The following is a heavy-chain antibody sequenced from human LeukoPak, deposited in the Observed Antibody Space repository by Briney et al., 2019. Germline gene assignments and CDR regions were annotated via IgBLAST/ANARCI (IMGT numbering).Heavy chain of an antibody. V-gene: IGHV1-2*04. CDR3: ARAYCGGDCNPGAVGARPPYY. CDR2: INPNSGGT. CDR1: GYTFTSYD. Sequence: ASVKVSCKASGYTFTSYDINWVRQATGQGLEWMGWINPNSGGTNYAQKFQGWVTMTRDTSISTAYMELSRLRSDDTAVYYCARAYCGGDCNPGAVGARPPYYWGQGTLVTVSS. D-gene: IGHD2-21*02. J-gene: IGHJ4*02.